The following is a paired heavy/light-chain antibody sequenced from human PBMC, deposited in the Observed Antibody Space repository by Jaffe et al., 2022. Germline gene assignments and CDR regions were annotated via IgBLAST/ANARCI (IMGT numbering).Light chain of an antibody. Sequence: EIVLTQSPGTLSLSPGERATLSCRASQSVSSSYLAWYQQKPGQAPRLLIYGASSRATGIPDRFSGSGSGSGTDFTLTVSRLEPDDFAVYYCQHYGSSLSTFGGGTKVEIK. CDR2: GAS. V-gene: IGKV3-20*01. CDR3: QHYGSSLST. CDR1: QSVSSSY. J-gene: IGKJ4*01.
Heavy chain of an antibody. CDR3: ARSYFSGASEGAVAG. D-gene: IGHD6-19*01. CDR1: GYSISSGYY. V-gene: IGHV4-38-2*01. CDR2: IYHSGST. J-gene: IGHJ4*02. Sequence: QVQLQESGPGLVKPSETLSLTCAVSGYSISSGYYWGWIRQPPGKGLEWIGNIYHSGSTYYSPSLKSRVTISVDTSKNQFSLKLSSVTAADTAVYYCARSYFSGASEGAVAGWGRGTLVTVSS.